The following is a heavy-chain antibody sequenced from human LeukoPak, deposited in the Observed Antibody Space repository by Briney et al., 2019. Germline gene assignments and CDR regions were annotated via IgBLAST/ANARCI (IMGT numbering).Heavy chain of an antibody. CDR2: ISAYNGNT. Sequence: ASVKVPCKASGYTFTSYGISWVRQAPGQGLEWMGWISAYNGNTNYAQKLQGRVTMTTDTSTSTAYMELRSLRSDDTAVYYCARARAYDFWSGYVDYWGQGTLVTVSS. CDR1: GYTFTSYG. J-gene: IGHJ4*02. V-gene: IGHV1-18*01. CDR3: ARARAYDFWSGYVDY. D-gene: IGHD3-3*01.